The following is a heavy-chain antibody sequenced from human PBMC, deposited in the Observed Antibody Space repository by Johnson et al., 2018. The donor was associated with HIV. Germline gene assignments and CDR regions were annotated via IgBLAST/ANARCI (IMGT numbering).Heavy chain of an antibody. CDR1: GFTFSTYG. CDR3: AKGRGYDYDALDF. V-gene: IGHV3-23*04. Sequence: VQLVESGGGVVQPGGSLRLSCAASGFTFSTYGIHWVRQAPGKGLEWVSAISGTGGTTYYADSVRGRFSISRDKSKDTLYLQMSSLRAEDTAVYYCAKGRGYDYDALDFWGQGTMVTVSS. D-gene: IGHD5-12*01. J-gene: IGHJ3*01. CDR2: ISGTGGTT.